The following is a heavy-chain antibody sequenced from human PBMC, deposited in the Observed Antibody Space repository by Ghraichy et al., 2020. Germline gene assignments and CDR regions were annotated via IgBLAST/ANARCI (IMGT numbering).Heavy chain of an antibody. D-gene: IGHD6-13*01. J-gene: IGHJ5*02. CDR1: GGSISSSTYF. CDR2: IYNTENT. Sequence: SCTVSGGSISSSTYFLAWIRQPPGKGLEWIGSIYNTENTYYNPSLKSRVTISADTSKNQFSLKLSSVTAADTAVYYCARPYSSSRNWFDPWGPGTLVTVSS. CDR3: ARPYSSSRNWFDP. V-gene: IGHV4-39*01.